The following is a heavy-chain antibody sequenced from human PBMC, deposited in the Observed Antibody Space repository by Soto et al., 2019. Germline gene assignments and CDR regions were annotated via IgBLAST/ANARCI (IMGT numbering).Heavy chain of an antibody. CDR2: FDPEDGET. CDR1: GYTLTELS. CDR3: ATDPKRVGGNGNWYFDL. J-gene: IGHJ2*01. D-gene: IGHD2-15*01. Sequence: ASVKVSCKVSGYTLTELSMHWVRQAPGKGLEWMGGFDPEDGETIYAQKFQGRVTMTEDTSTDTAYMELSSLRSEDTAVYYCATDPKRVGGNGNWYFDLWGRGTLVTVSS. V-gene: IGHV1-24*01.